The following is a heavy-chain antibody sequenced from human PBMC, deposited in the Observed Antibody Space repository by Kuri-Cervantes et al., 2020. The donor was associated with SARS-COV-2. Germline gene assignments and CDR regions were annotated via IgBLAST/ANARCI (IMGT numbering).Heavy chain of an antibody. CDR1: GFTFSSYA. J-gene: IGHJ6*02. CDR3: ASPRYYDFWSGPAGVMDV. V-gene: IGHV3-23*01. CDR2: ISGSGGST. D-gene: IGHD3-3*01. Sequence: LSLTCAASGFTFSSYAMSWVRQAPGKGLEWVSAISGSGGSTYYADSVKGRFTISRDNSKNTLYLQMNSLRAEDTAVYYCASPRYYDFWSGPAGVMDVWGQGTTVTVSS.